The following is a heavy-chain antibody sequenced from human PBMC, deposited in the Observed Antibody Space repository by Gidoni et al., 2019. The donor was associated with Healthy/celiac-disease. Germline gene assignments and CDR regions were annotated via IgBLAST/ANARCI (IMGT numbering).Heavy chain of an antibody. D-gene: IGHD2-15*01. Sequence: EVQLVESGGGLVKPGGSLRLSCAASGFSFSSYSMNWVRQAPGKGLEWVSSISSSSSYIYYADSVKGRFTISRDNAKNSLYLQMNSLRAEDTAVYYCARDPVVAATLYYFDYWGQGTLVTVSS. CDR1: GFSFSSYS. V-gene: IGHV3-21*01. J-gene: IGHJ4*02. CDR2: ISSSSSYI. CDR3: ARDPVVAATLYYFDY.